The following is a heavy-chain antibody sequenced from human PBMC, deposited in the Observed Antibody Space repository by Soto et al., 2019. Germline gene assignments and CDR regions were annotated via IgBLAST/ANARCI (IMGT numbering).Heavy chain of an antibody. J-gene: IGHJ4*02. V-gene: IGHV3-11*01. CDR3: ARDRRGYLEY. Sequence: PGGSLRLSCAVSGFTFSDYYMSWIRQAAGKGLEWVSYIGSSGSPIYYADSVKGRFTISRDHAKNSLYLQINTLRAEDTAVYFCARDRRGYLEYWGQGTLVTGSS. CDR2: IGSSGSPI. CDR1: GFTFSDYY.